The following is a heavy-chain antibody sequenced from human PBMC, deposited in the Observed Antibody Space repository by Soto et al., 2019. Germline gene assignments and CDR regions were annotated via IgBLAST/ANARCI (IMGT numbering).Heavy chain of an antibody. V-gene: IGHV2-5*02. Sequence: QINLIESGPTLVKPTQTLTLTCTFSGFSLSTSGAAVGWVRQPPGRALEWLALIYWDGAKRYNASLGNRLTITKDTSMKQVVLTLTNVDPADTATYYCAHRATMTIFVLIIDNGIWFDPWGQGTRVIVSS. CDR2: IYWDGAK. CDR1: GFSLSTSGAA. J-gene: IGHJ5*02. CDR3: AHRATMTIFVLIIDNGIWFDP. D-gene: IGHD3-3*01.